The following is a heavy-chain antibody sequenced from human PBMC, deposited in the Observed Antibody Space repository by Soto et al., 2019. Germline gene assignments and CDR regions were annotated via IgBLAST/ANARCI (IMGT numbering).Heavy chain of an antibody. D-gene: IGHD2-8*01. J-gene: IGHJ6*02. CDR3: ARLVSGCTNGVCYNYYYYGMDV. CDR2: IDPSDSYT. V-gene: IGHV5-10-1*01. Sequence: PGESLKISCKGPGYSFTSYWISWVRQMPGKGLEWMGRIDPSDSYTNYSPSFQGHVTISADKSISTAYLQWSSLKASDTAMYYCARLVSGCTNGVCYNYYYYGMDVWGQGTTVTVSS. CDR1: GYSFTSYW.